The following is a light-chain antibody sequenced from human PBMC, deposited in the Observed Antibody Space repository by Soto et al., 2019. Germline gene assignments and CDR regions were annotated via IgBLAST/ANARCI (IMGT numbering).Light chain of an antibody. V-gene: IGKV1-5*01. CDR2: AAS. CDR3: QQYNTYLT. J-gene: IGKJ1*01. CDR1: QSINSW. Sequence: DIQMTQSPSTLSASVGDRVTITCRASQSINSWLAWYQQKPGKAPKLLIYAASSLKSGVPSRFSGSGAGTEFTLTMSSLQPDDSATYYCQQYNTYLTFGQGTKVEIK.